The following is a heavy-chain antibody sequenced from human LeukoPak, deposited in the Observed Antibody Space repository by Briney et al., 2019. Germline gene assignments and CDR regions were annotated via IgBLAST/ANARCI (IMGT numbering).Heavy chain of an antibody. CDR3: AGPRGVGARD. D-gene: IGHD1-26*01. CDR1: GFSFSRYE. J-gene: IGHJ4*02. Sequence: GGSLRLSCAAPGFSFSRYEFNWVRQAPGKGLECVAYISDSGSRIYYLESVKGRFTISRDNAKNSLYLQMNSLRVEDTAVYYCAGPRGVGARDWGQGTLVIVSS. CDR2: ISDSGSRI. V-gene: IGHV3-48*03.